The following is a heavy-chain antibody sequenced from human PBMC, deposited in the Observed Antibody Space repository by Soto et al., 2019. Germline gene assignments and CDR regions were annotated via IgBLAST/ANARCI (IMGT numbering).Heavy chain of an antibody. CDR2: IYSGEST. CDR1: GFTVSSNH. CDR3: ARDTDTGTGSFDY. Sequence: EVQLVESGGGLVQPGGSLRLSCAASGFTVSSNHMSWVRQAPGKGLEWVSIIYSGESTYYADSVKGRFTISRHNSKNTLYLHMNSLRAEDTAVYYCARDTDTGTGSFDYWGQGTLVLVSS. D-gene: IGHD6-13*01. J-gene: IGHJ4*02. V-gene: IGHV3-53*04.